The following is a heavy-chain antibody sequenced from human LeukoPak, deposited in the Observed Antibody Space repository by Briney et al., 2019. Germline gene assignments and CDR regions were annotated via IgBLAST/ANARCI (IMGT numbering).Heavy chain of an antibody. V-gene: IGHV4-39*01. Sequence: SETLSLTCAVSADSFSSSRYYWSWIRQPPGKGLEWIGTISYSGSTYYNPSLKSRVTISVDTSKNQFSLKLTSVSAADTAVYFCARLNYYDNSGYYTQPKFDDWGQGTLVTVSS. CDR3: ARLNYYDNSGYYTQPKFDD. CDR1: ADSFSSSRYY. J-gene: IGHJ4*02. CDR2: ISYSGST. D-gene: IGHD3-22*01.